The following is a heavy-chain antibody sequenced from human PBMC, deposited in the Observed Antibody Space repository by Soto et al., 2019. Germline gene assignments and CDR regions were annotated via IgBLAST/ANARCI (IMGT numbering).Heavy chain of an antibody. CDR1: GYTFTSYD. CDR3: ARGLLLWFGELLYGGDDAFDI. D-gene: IGHD3-10*01. J-gene: IGHJ3*02. Sequence: ASVKVSCKASGYTFTSYDINWVRQATGQGLEWMGWMNPNSGNTGYAQKFQGRVTMTRNTSISTAYMELSSLRSEDAAVYYCARGLLLWFGELLYGGDDAFDIWGQGTMVTVSS. V-gene: IGHV1-8*01. CDR2: MNPNSGNT.